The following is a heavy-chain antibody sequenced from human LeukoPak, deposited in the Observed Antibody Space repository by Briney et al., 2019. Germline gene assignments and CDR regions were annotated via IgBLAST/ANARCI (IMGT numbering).Heavy chain of an antibody. CDR2: MNPNSGNT. V-gene: IGHV1-8*01. J-gene: IGHJ6*02. D-gene: IGHD2-2*01. CDR1: GYTFTSYD. CDR3: ARGRYCSSTSCCRPYYYGMDV. Sequence: ASVKVSCKASGYTFTSYDINWVRQATGQGLEWMGWMNPNSGNTGYAQKFQGRVTMTRNTSISTAYMELSSLRSEDTAVYYCARGRYCSSTSCCRPYYYGMDVWGQGTTVTVSS.